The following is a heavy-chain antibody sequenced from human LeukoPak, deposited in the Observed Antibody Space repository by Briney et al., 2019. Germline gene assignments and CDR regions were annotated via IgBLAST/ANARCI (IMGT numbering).Heavy chain of an antibody. Sequence: SETLSLTCAGYGGSFSGYYRSWIRQPPGKGLEWIGEVNHSGSTNYNPSLKSRVTISVDTSKNQFSLKLSSVTAADTAVYYCASRETYHDFWGGTRADSHYMDICGTGTTVTVSS. CDR3: ASRETYHDFWGGTRADSHYMDI. CDR2: VNHSGST. J-gene: IGHJ6*03. V-gene: IGHV4-34*01. CDR1: GGSFSGYY. D-gene: IGHD3-3*01.